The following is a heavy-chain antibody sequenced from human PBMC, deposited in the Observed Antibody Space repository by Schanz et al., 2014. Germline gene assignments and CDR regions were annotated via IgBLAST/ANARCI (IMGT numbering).Heavy chain of an antibody. V-gene: IGHV3-9*01. J-gene: IGHJ6*02. D-gene: IGHD6-13*01. CDR3: AKLNQQLVFPYYYGMDV. Sequence: EVQLVESGGGLVQPGRSLRLSCAASGFTFDDYAMHWVRQAPGKGLEWVSGISWNSGSIGYEDSVKGRFTISRDNAKNSLYLQMNSLRAEDTAVYYCAKLNQQLVFPYYYGMDVWGQGTTVTVSS. CDR2: ISWNSGSI. CDR1: GFTFDDYA.